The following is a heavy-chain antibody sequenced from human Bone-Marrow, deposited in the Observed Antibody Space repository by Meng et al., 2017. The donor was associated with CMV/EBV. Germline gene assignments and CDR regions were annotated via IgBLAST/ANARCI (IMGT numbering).Heavy chain of an antibody. D-gene: IGHD5-18*01. CDR3: ARSYIYSYGYDWYYYYGMDV. V-gene: IGHV4-38-2*02. Sequence: SETLSLTCTVSGYSISSGYYWGWIRQPPGKGLEWIGSIYHSGSTYYNPSLKSRVTISVDTSKNQFSLKLSSVTAADTAVYYCARSYIYSYGYDWYYYYGMDVWGQGTTVTVSS. J-gene: IGHJ6*02. CDR2: IYHSGST. CDR1: GYSISSGYY.